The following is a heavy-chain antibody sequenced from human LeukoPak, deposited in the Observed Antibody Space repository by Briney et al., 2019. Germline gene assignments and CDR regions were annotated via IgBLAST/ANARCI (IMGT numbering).Heavy chain of an antibody. J-gene: IGHJ4*02. Sequence: PGRSLRLPCAASGFTFSNYGMHWVRLALGKGLEWVAVIWSGGNSKYYTDSVKGRFSISRDNSKNTLYLQMNSLRAEDTAVYYCAKQAAADSYWGQGTLVTVSS. CDR2: IWSGGNSK. V-gene: IGHV3-30*18. CDR3: AKQAAADSY. D-gene: IGHD6-13*01. CDR1: GFTFSNYG.